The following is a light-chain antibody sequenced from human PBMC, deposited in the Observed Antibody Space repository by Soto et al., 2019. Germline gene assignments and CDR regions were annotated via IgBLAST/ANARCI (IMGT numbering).Light chain of an antibody. Sequence: DIQMSQSPSSVSATVGDRVTITCRASQGINSWLAWYQQKPGRAPKLLIYAASILQSGVPSRFSGSGSGTDFTLTISSLQPEDFATYYCQQSYSTPITFGQGTRLEI. CDR2: AAS. V-gene: IGKV1-12*01. CDR1: QGINSW. CDR3: QQSYSTPIT. J-gene: IGKJ5*01.